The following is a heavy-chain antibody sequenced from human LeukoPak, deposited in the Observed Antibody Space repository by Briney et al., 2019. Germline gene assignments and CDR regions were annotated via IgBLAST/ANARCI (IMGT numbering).Heavy chain of an antibody. J-gene: IGHJ4*02. Sequence: GGSLRLSCAASGFTLKNYAMHGVRHARGKGLEGVSSISWNSGNIDYADSVEDRFTLSRDNAKNSLFLQMNSLRAEDTAFYYCAKSGSYSSSSGYIDYWGQGTPVTVSS. CDR1: GFTLKNYA. V-gene: IGHV3-9*01. CDR2: ISWNSGNI. CDR3: AKSGSYSSSSGYIDY. D-gene: IGHD6-6*01.